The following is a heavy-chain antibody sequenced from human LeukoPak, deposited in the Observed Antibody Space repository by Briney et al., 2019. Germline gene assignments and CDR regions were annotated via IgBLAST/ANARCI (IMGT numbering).Heavy chain of an antibody. V-gene: IGHV4-59*08. J-gene: IGHJ3*02. CDR1: GGSISSYY. CDR2: IYYSGST. D-gene: IGHD3-9*01. CDR3: ASSFGDILTGYYKDPFDAFDI. Sequence: SETLSLTCTVSGGSISSYYWSWVRQPPGKGLEWIGYIYYSGSTNYNPSLKSRVTISVDTSKNQFSLKLSSVTAADTAVYYCASSFGDILTGYYKDPFDAFDIWGQGTMVTVSS.